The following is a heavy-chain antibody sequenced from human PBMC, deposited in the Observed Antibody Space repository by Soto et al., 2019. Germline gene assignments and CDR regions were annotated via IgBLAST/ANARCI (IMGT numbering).Heavy chain of an antibody. Sequence: QVQLVQSGAEVKKPGASVRVSCKASGYTFTSYGITWVRQAPGQGLEWMGWINAYNGNTNYAQKFQGRVTMTTDTATATAYMEMSSLRADDTAVQYCARDHRRNVVVVPAAYYYYYMDFWGKGTTVTVSS. J-gene: IGHJ6*03. CDR2: INAYNGNT. CDR1: GYTFTSYG. V-gene: IGHV1-18*01. CDR3: ARDHRRNVVVVPAAYYYYYMDF. D-gene: IGHD2-2*01.